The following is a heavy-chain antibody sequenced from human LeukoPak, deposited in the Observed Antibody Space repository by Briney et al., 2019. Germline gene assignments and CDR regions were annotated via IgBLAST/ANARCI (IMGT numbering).Heavy chain of an antibody. J-gene: IGHJ5*02. D-gene: IGHD3-16*01. Sequence: ASVKVSCKASGYTFTTYGISWVRQAPGQRLEWMGWISAYNGNTNYAQKLQGRVTMTTDTSTSTAYMELRSLRSDDTAVYYCARDSNYDYVWGSLPKTPNWFDPWGQGTLVTVSS. V-gene: IGHV1-18*01. CDR1: GYTFTTYG. CDR2: ISAYNGNT. CDR3: ARDSNYDYVWGSLPKTPNWFDP.